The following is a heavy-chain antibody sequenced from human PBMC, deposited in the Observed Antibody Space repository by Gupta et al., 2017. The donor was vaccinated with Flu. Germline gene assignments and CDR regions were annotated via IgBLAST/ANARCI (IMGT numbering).Heavy chain of an antibody. CDR3: AKERGYDNNYFQY. V-gene: IGHV3-11*01. J-gene: IGHJ4*01. Sequence: QGQLVESGGGLVKAGGSLRLSCDASGFICSDSSMSWNRQAPGKGLEWISYISGSGSTKYYADSVKGRFTISRDSAKNSLYLQMNGLRAEDTAVYYCAKERGYDNNYFQYWGQGTLVNVSS. CDR2: ISGSGSTK. CDR1: GFICSDSS. D-gene: IGHD5-12*01.